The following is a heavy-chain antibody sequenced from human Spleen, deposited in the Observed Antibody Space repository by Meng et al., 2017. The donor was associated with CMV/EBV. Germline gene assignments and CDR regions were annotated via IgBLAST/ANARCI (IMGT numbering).Heavy chain of an antibody. CDR1: GYTFTSYD. CDR2: MNPNSGNT. CDR3: ARDNGDCSSTSCPSLLYGMDV. J-gene: IGHJ6*02. V-gene: IGHV1-8*03. D-gene: IGHD2-2*01. Sequence: ASVKVSCKASGYTFTSYDINWVRQATGQGLEWMGWMNPNSGNTGYAQKFQGRVTITTDESTSTAYMELSSLRSEDTAVYYCARDNGDCSSTSCPSLLYGMDVWGQGTTVTVSS.